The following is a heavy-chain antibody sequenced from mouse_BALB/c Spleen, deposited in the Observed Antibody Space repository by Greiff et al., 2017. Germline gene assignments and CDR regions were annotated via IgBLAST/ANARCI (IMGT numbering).Heavy chain of an antibody. CDR2: ISDGGSYT. V-gene: IGHV5-4*02. CDR1: GFTFSDYY. Sequence: EVKLVESGGGLVKPGGSLKLSCAASGFTFSDYYMYWVRQTPEKRLEWVATISDGGSYTYYPDSVKGRFTISRDNAKNNPYLQMSSLKSEDTAMYYCARGTMVTPLDYWGQGTTLTVSS. J-gene: IGHJ2*01. D-gene: IGHD2-2*01. CDR3: ARGTMVTPLDY.